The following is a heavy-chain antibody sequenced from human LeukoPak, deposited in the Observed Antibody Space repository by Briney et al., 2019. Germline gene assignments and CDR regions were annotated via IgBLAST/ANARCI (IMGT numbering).Heavy chain of an antibody. J-gene: IGHJ4*02. CDR3: ARTLAARHTSGYIDY. CDR1: GFTVSSNY. Sequence: GGSLRLSCAASGFTVSSNYMSWVRQAPGKGLEWVSVIYSGGSTYYADSVKGRFTISRDNGKNSLYLQMNSLRAEDTAVYYCARTLAARHTSGYIDYWGQGTLVTVSS. V-gene: IGHV3-66*01. CDR2: IYSGGST. D-gene: IGHD3-22*01.